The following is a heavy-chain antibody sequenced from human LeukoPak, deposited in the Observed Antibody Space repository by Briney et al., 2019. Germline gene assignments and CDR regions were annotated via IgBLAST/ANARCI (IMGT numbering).Heavy chain of an antibody. Sequence: GGSLRLSCAASGFTFSTYVMSWGRQAPGKGLEWVSAISGSGSSTYYADSVKGRFTISRDNSRNTLYLQMNSLRAEDTAVYHCAKPHYGSGYNSWGQGTLVTVSS. CDR2: ISGSGSST. CDR1: GFTFSTYV. CDR3: AKPHYGSGYNS. D-gene: IGHD3-3*02. V-gene: IGHV3-23*01. J-gene: IGHJ4*02.